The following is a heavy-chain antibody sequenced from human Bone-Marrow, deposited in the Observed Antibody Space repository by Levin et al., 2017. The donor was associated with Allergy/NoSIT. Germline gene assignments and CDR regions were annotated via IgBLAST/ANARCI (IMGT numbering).Heavy chain of an antibody. CDR1: GGSLNNYA. CDR2: IIPSFGAT. CDR3: ARGVRFLEWLSNPRHYYYYGMDV. J-gene: IGHJ6*02. D-gene: IGHD3-3*01. Sequence: SVKVSCKASGGSLNNYAISWVRQAPGQGLEWMGGIIPSFGATNYAQTFQDRITITADESTNRAYMELRGLRSEDTAVYYCARGVRFLEWLSNPRHYYYYGMDVWGQGTTVTVSS. V-gene: IGHV1-69*13.